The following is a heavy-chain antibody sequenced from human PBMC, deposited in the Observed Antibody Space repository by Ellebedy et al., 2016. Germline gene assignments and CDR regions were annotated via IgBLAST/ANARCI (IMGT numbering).Heavy chain of an antibody. CDR2: ISDSSSTI. J-gene: IGHJ4*02. V-gene: IGHV3-48*04. Sequence: GESLKISCAASGFMFSEYVLDWVRQAPGKGLEWVSYISDSSSTIYYADSVKGRFTVSRDNAKSSLYLQMNSLRAEDTAVYYCAKNRYYGQDYWGQGALVTVSS. D-gene: IGHD3-10*01. CDR3: AKNRYYGQDY. CDR1: GFMFSEYV.